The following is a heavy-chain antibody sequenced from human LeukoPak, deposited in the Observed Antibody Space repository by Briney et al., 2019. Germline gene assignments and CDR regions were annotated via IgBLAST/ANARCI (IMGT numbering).Heavy chain of an antibody. CDR3: AVGWTAMGFGY. Sequence: GGSLRLSCAASGSTFSSYSMNWVRQAPGKGLEWVSYISSSSSTIYYADSVKGRFTISRDNAKNSLYLQMNSLRAEDTAVYYCAVGWTAMGFGYWGQGILVTVSS. V-gene: IGHV3-48*01. CDR1: GSTFSSYS. J-gene: IGHJ4*02. D-gene: IGHD5-18*01. CDR2: ISSSSSTI.